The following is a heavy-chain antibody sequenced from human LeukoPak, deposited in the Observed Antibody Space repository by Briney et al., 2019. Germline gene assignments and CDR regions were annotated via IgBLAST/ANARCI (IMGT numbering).Heavy chain of an antibody. CDR3: ARGYYGSGSHNWFDP. V-gene: IGHV1-8*03. D-gene: IGHD3-10*01. CDR2: MNPNSGNT. J-gene: IGHJ5*02. Sequence: ASVKVSCKASGYTFTSYDINWVLQATGQGLEWMGWMNPNSGNTGYAQKFQGRVTITRNTSISTAYMVLSSLRSEDTAVYYCARGYYGSGSHNWFDPWGQGTLVTVSS. CDR1: GYTFTSYD.